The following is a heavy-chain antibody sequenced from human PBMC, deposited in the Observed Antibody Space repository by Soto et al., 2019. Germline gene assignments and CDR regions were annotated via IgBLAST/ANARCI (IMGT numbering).Heavy chain of an antibody. Sequence: QVQLVQSGAEVKKPGASVKVSCKASGYTFTSYYMHWVRQAPGQGLEWRGIINPTGGSTNYAPTFQGSVTMTRDTPTSTVYMELSSLRSEDTAVYDCAGIAALVGAASWGQGTLVTVSS. CDR2: INPTGGST. V-gene: IGHV1-46*01. J-gene: IGHJ4*02. D-gene: IGHD1-26*01. CDR1: GYTFTSYY. CDR3: AGIAALVGAAS.